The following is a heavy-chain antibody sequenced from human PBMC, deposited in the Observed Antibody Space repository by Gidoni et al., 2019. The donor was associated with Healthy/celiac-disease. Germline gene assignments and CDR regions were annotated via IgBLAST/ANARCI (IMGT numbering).Heavy chain of an antibody. CDR1: GFTFSSYD. CDR3: AKDRRPPRVGLDVWGSYWGY. Sequence: ELQLLESVGGLVPPGGSLRLSCAASGFTFSSYDMSWVRQAPGKGLAWLSAISGSGGSTYCADSVKGRFNISRDNSKNTLYLQMNSLRAEDTAVYYCAKDRRPPRVGLDVWGSYWGYWGQGTLGHRLL. D-gene: IGHD3-16*01. CDR2: ISGSGGST. V-gene: IGHV3-23*01. J-gene: IGHJ4*02.